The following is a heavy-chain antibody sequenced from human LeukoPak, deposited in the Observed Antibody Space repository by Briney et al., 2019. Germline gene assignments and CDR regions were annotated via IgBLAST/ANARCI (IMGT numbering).Heavy chain of an antibody. CDR3: ARDSGRSRWELLGFDY. V-gene: IGHV3-7*01. CDR2: IKQDGSEK. J-gene: IGHJ4*02. D-gene: IGHD1-26*01. Sequence: PGGSLRLSCAASGFTFSSYWMSWVRQAPGKGLEWVANIKQDGSEKYYVDSVKGRFTIPRDNAKNSLYLQMNSLRAEDTAVYYCARDSGRSRWELLGFDYWGQGTLVTVSS. CDR1: GFTFSSYW.